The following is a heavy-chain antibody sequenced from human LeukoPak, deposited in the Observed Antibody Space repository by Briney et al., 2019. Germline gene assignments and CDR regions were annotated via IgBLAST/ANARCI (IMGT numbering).Heavy chain of an antibody. D-gene: IGHD2-2*01. CDR1: GFTFSTYG. Sequence: GGSLRLSCAASGFTFSTYGMHWVRQAPGKGLEWVAVISYDGSNKYYADSVKGRFTISRDNSKNTLYLQMNSLRAEDTALYYCAKDPCSSTNCYAYNFYYYGMDVWGQGTTVTVSS. CDR2: ISYDGSNK. V-gene: IGHV3-30*18. J-gene: IGHJ6*02. CDR3: AKDPCSSTNCYAYNFYYYGMDV.